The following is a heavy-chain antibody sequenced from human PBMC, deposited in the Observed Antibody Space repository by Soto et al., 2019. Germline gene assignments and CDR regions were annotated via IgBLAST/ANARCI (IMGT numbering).Heavy chain of an antibody. CDR1: GYSFTGYY. Sequence: GASVKVSCKASGYSFTGYYMHWVRQAPGQGLEWMGRIIPNLGIANYAQKFQGRVTITADKSTSTAYMELSSLRSEDTAVYYCARAEGVVVPAAVDYWGQGTLVTVSS. CDR2: IIPNLGIA. D-gene: IGHD2-2*01. CDR3: ARAEGVVVPAAVDY. J-gene: IGHJ4*02. V-gene: IGHV1-69*04.